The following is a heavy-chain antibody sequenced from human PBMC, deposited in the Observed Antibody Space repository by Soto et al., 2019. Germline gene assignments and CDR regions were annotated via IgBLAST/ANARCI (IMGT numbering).Heavy chain of an antibody. CDR1: GFTFSNYW. CDR2: IKQDGSEK. V-gene: IGHV3-7*03. J-gene: IGHJ4*02. D-gene: IGHD3-22*01. CDR3: AKDGPDDSSGYFSFEY. Sequence: GGSLRLSCAASGFTFSNYWMNWVRQAPGKGLEWVANIKQDGSEKNYVDSVKGRFTISRDNAKNSLYLQTNSLSAEDTAVFYCAKDGPDDSSGYFSFEYWGQGTLVTVSS.